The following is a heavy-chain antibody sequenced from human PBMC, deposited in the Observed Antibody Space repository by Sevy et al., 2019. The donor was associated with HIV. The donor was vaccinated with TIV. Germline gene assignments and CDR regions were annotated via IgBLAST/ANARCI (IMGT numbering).Heavy chain of an antibody. D-gene: IGHD2-21*02. CDR2: ISGSGGST. CDR3: AKDRGLRYCGGDCYQTFDY. CDR1: GFTFSSYA. J-gene: IGHJ4*02. Sequence: GGSLRLSCAASGFTFSSYAMSWVRQAPGKGLEWVSAISGSGGSTYYADSVKGRFTISRDNSKNTLYLQMNSLRAEDTTVYYCAKDRGLRYCGGDCYQTFDYWGQGTLVTVSS. V-gene: IGHV3-23*01.